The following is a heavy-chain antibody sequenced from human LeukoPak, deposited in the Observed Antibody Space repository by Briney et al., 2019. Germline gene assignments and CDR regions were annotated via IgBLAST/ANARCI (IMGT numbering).Heavy chain of an antibody. CDR2: IDPSDSYT. CDR1: GYIFTSYW. CDR3: ARRVAVAGYYFDY. D-gene: IGHD6-19*01. Sequence: GESLKISCKVSGYIFTSYWIVWVRQMPGKGLEWMGRIDPSDSYTNYSPPFQGHVTISADKSISTAYLQWSSLKASDTAMYYCARRVAVAGYYFDYWGQGTLVTVSS. J-gene: IGHJ4*02. V-gene: IGHV5-10-1*01.